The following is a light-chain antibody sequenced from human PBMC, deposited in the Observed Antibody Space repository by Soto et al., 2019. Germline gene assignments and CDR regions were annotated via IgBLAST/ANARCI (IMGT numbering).Light chain of an antibody. Sequence: EIVLTQSPATLSLSPGERATLSCRASQSVGSYLGWYQQKPGQAPRLVIYDGSNRATGIPARFSGSGSGTDFTLTISSLEPEDFAVYYCQQRSNWPLTFGGGTKVDIK. CDR2: DGS. J-gene: IGKJ4*01. CDR3: QQRSNWPLT. CDR1: QSVGSY. V-gene: IGKV3-11*01.